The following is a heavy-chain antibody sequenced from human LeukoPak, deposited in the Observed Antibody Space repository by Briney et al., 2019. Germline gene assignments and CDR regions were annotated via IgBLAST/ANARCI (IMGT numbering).Heavy chain of an antibody. CDR1: GFTFSSYE. V-gene: IGHV3-48*03. J-gene: IGHJ6*03. Sequence: GGSLRLSCADSGFTFSSYEMNWVRQAPGKGLEWVSYISSSGSTIYYADSVKGRFTISRDNAKNSLYLQMNSLRAEDTAVYYCASNTAMDSCYYYMDVWGKGTTVTVSS. CDR3: ASNTAMDSCYYYMDV. CDR2: ISSSGSTI. D-gene: IGHD5-18*01.